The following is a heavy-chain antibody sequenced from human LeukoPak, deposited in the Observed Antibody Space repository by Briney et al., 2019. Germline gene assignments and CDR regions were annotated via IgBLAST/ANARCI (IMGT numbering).Heavy chain of an antibody. CDR3: ARDYYDSSPDAFDI. V-gene: IGHV3-48*02. CDR2: ISSSSSTI. J-gene: IGHJ3*02. D-gene: IGHD3-22*01. CDR1: GFTFSSYS. Sequence: GGSLRLSCAASGFTFSSYSMNWVRQAPGKGLEWVSYISSSSSTIYYADSVKGRFTISRDNAKNSLYLQMNSLRDEDTAVYYCARDYYDSSPDAFDIWGQGKMVTVSS.